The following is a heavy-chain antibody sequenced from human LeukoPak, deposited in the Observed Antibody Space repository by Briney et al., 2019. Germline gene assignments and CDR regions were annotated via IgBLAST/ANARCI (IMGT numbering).Heavy chain of an antibody. CDR2: INPNSGGT. CDR3: ARGAPCSGGSCYSNWFDP. Sequence: ASVKVSCKASGDTFTGYYMHWVRQAPGQGLEWMGWINPNSGGTNYAQKFQGWVTMTRDTSISTAYMELSRLRSDDTAVYYCARGAPCSGGSCYSNWFDPWGQGTLVTVSS. D-gene: IGHD2-15*01. J-gene: IGHJ5*02. V-gene: IGHV1-2*04. CDR1: GDTFTGYY.